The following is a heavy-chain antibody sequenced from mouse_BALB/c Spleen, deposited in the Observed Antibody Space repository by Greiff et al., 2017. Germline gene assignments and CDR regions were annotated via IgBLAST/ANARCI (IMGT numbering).Heavy chain of an antibody. J-gene: IGHJ4*01. CDR1: GFSLTSYD. V-gene: IGHV2-9-2*01. Sequence: VQLQQSGPGLVAPSQSLSITCTVSGFSLTSYDISWIRQPPGKGLEWLGVIWTGGGTNYNSAFMSRLSISKDNSKSQVFLKMNSLQTDDTAIYYCVRTGSMDYWGQGTSVTVSS. CDR3: VRTGSMDY. CDR2: IWTGGGT.